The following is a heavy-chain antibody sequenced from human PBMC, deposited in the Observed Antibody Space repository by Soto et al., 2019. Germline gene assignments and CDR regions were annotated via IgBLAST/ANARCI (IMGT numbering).Heavy chain of an antibody. J-gene: IGHJ4*02. CDR1: EFSFSSSW. V-gene: IGHV3-74*01. Sequence: QTGGSLRLSCVVSEFSFSSSWMHWVRQGPGKGLVWVSRVNSDGTYINYADSVKGRFTTSRDNAKNMLYLQMNSLRVEDTALYYCVTGWSEYWGKGALVTVSS. CDR2: VNSDGTYI. CDR3: VTGWSEY. D-gene: IGHD2-15*01.